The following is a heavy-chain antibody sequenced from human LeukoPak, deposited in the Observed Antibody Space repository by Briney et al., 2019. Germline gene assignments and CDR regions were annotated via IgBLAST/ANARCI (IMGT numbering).Heavy chain of an antibody. V-gene: IGHV3-23*01. Sequence: GGSLRLSCAASGFTFRDYTMYWVRQAPGKGLEWASAIISSGGSTYYPDSLEGRLPISRHNAKNSLYLPMNSLRAEDPAVYYCAELGITMVGGVRGQGTPVTIS. CDR3: AELGITMVGGV. CDR2: IISSGGST. CDR1: GFTFRDYT. D-gene: IGHD3-10*02. J-gene: IGHJ6*02.